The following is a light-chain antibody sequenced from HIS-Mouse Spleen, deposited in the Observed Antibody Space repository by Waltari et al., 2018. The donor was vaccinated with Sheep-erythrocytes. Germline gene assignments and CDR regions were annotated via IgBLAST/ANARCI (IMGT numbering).Light chain of an antibody. CDR2: AAS. CDR1: QSISSY. CDR3: QQSYSTPPLT. Sequence: DIQMTQSPSSLSASVVDRVTITCRASQSISSYLNWYQQKPGKAPKLLIYAASSLQSEVPSRFSGSGSGTDFTLTISSLQPEDFATYYCQQSYSTPPLTFGGGTKVEIK. J-gene: IGKJ4*01. V-gene: IGKV1-39*01.